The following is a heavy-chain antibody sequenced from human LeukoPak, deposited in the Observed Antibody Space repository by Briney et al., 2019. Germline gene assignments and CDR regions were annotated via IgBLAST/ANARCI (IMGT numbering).Heavy chain of an antibody. CDR3: ARDCSSCYFDY. CDR1: GGSISTYY. V-gene: IGHV4-4*07. D-gene: IGHD6-13*01. J-gene: IGHJ4*02. Sequence: PSETLSLTCTVSGGSISTYYWTWIRQPAGKGLEWIGRIYSSGTTNYNPSLKSRLTMSVDASKRQFSLELSSVTAADTAVYYCARDCSSCYFDYWGQGTLVTVSS. CDR2: IYSSGTT.